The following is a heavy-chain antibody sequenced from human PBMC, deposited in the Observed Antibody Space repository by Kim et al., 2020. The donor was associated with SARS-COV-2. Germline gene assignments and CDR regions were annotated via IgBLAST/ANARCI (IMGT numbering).Heavy chain of an antibody. D-gene: IGHD3-9*01. Sequence: SETLSLTCAVYGGSFSGYYWSWIRQPPGKGLEWIGEINHSGSTNYNPSLKSRVTISVDTSKNQFSLKLSSVTAADTAVYYCARAYYDILTGYYTGIDYWG. CDR1: GGSFSGYY. CDR2: INHSGST. CDR3: ARAYYDILTGYYTGIDY. V-gene: IGHV4-34*01. J-gene: IGHJ4*01.